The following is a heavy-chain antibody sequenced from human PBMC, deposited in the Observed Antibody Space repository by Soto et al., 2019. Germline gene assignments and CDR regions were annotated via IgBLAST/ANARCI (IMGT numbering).Heavy chain of an antibody. J-gene: IGHJ5*02. V-gene: IGHV3-23*01. CDR2: ISGSGGST. CDR1: GFTFSSYA. D-gene: IGHD3-22*01. CDR3: AKDMDVGDYYYDSSEVSWFDP. Sequence: PGGSLRLSCAASGFTFSSYAMSWVRQAPGKGLEWVSAISGSGGSTYYADSVKGRFTISRDNSKNTLYLQMNSLRAEDTAVYYCAKDMDVGDYYYDSSEVSWFDPWGQGTLVTVSS.